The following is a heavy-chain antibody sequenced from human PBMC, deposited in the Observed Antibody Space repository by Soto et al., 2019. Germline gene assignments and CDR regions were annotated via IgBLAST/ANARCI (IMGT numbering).Heavy chain of an antibody. Sequence: NPSETLSLTCTVSGGSISSSSYYWGWIRQPPGKGLEWIGSIYYSGSTYYNPSLKSRVTISVDTSKNQFSLKLSSVTAADTAVYYCARHLIDRDTAMVRLRARGQLTYYYYGMDVWGQGTTVTVSS. V-gene: IGHV4-39*01. CDR2: IYYSGST. D-gene: IGHD5-18*01. CDR3: ARHLIDRDTAMVRLRARGQLTYYYYGMDV. J-gene: IGHJ6*02. CDR1: GGSISSSSYY.